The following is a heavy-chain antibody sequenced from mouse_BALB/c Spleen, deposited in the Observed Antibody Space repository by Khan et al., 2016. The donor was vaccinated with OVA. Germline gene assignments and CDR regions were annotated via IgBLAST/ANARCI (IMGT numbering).Heavy chain of an antibody. V-gene: IGHV2-5-1*01. CDR1: GFSLTTYG. CDR3: AKNKFSYYYGSSYRGYYAMDY. D-gene: IGHD1-1*01. Sequence: QVQLKQSGPSLVQPSQSLSITCTVSGFSLTTYGVHWVRQSPGKGLEWLGVIWRGGSTDYNAAFMSRLTITKDNFKRQVFFKMNSLQADDTAIYYCAKNKFSYYYGSSYRGYYAMDYWGQGTSVTVSS. CDR2: IWRGGST. J-gene: IGHJ4*01.